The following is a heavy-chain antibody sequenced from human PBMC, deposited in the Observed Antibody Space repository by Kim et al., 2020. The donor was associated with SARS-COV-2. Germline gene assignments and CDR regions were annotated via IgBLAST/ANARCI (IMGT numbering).Heavy chain of an antibody. CDR2: INSDGSST. CDR1: GFTFSSYC. Sequence: GGSLRLSCAASGFTFSSYCMHWVRQAPGKGLVWVSRINSDGSSTRYADSVKGRFTISRDNAKNTLYLQMNSLRAEDTAVYYCGRAVTLGSSWRIYYFVSWGQRTPFTASP. J-gene: IGHJ4*02. V-gene: IGHV3-74*01. D-gene: IGHD6-13*01. CDR3: GRAVTLGSSWRIYYFVS.